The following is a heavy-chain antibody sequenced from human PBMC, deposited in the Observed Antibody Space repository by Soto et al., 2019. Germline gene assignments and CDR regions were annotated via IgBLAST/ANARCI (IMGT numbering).Heavy chain of an antibody. V-gene: IGHV4-30-4*01. D-gene: IGHD3-22*01. CDR1: GGSISSGDYY. CDR3: ARGKYDSSGYYLDP. CDR2: IYYSGST. Sequence: PSETLSLTCTVSGGSISSGDYYWSWIRQPPGKGLEWIGYIYYSGSTYYNPSLKSRVTISVDTSKNQFSLKLSSVTAADTAVYYCARGKYDSSGYYLDPWGQGTLVTVSS. J-gene: IGHJ5*02.